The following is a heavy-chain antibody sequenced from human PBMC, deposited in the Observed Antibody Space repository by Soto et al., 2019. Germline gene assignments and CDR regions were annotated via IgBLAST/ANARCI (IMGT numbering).Heavy chain of an antibody. CDR3: ARDPQLGCCSSTGCYYYGMDV. V-gene: IGHV3-21*01. Sequence: EVQLVESGGGLVKPGGSLRLSCAASGFTFSSYSMNWVRQAPGKGLEWVSSISSSSSYIYYADSVKGRFTISRDNAKNSLYLQMNSLKAEDTAVYYCARDPQLGCCSSTGCYYYGMDVWGQGTTVTVSS. J-gene: IGHJ6*02. CDR1: GFTFSSYS. CDR2: ISSSSSYI. D-gene: IGHD2-2*01.